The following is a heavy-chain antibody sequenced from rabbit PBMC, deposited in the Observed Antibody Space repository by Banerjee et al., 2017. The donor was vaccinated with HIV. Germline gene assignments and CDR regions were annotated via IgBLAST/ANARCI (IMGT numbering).Heavy chain of an antibody. CDR1: GFSFSSSYY. Sequence: QEQLVESGGGLVQPEGSLTLTCTASGFSFSSSYYMCWVRQAPGKGLEWIACIDPGSSANTYYANWAKGRFTISKTSWTTVTLQMTSLTAADTATYFCARDLAGVIGWNFNLWGPGTLVTVS. D-gene: IGHD4-1*01. CDR3: ARDLAGVIGWNFNL. CDR2: IDPGSSANT. J-gene: IGHJ4*01. V-gene: IGHV1S45*01.